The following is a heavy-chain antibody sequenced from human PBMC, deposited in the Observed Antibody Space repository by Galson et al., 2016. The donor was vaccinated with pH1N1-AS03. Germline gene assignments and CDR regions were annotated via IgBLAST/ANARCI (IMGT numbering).Heavy chain of an antibody. CDR2: FDPDNTET. Sequence: SVKVSCKVSGNTLTELSIQWVRQAPGEGLDWMGGFDPDNTETVYAQKFQGRVTMTEDTSTDTAYMDLSSLRSGDTAKYYCVTTAYAFGLGSVDAFDVWGQGTKVTVSS. CDR3: VTTAYAFGLGSVDAFDV. J-gene: IGHJ3*01. V-gene: IGHV1-24*01. CDR1: GNTLTELS. D-gene: IGHD3-16*01.